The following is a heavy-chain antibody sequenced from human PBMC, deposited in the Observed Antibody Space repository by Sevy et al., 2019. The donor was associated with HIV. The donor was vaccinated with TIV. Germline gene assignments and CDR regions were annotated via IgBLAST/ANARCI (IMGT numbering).Heavy chain of an antibody. CDR1: GGSTNNYY. J-gene: IGHJ4*02. D-gene: IGHD3-10*01. CDR3: ARGYYSFLY. V-gene: IGHV4-59*01. CDR2: ISYTGST. Sequence: SETLSLTCTVSGGSTNNYYWSWIRQPPGKGLEWIGYISYTGSTNYSPSLKSRVTISVDRSKNQFSLQVTSVTAADTAVYYCARGYYSFLYWGQGTLVTVSS.